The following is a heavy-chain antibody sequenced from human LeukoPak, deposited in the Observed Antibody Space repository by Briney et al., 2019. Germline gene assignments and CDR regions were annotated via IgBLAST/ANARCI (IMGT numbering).Heavy chain of an antibody. D-gene: IGHD3-16*02. CDR2: IYYSGST. J-gene: IGHJ4*02. Sequence: SETLSLTCTVSGGSISSSSYYWGWIRQPPGKGLEWIGRIYYSGSTYYNPSLKSRVTISVDTSKNQFSLKLSSVTAADTAVYYCARRRYDYVWGSYRRYYFDYWGQGTLVTVSS. CDR1: GGSISSSSYY. V-gene: IGHV4-39*01. CDR3: ARRRYDYVWGSYRRYYFDY.